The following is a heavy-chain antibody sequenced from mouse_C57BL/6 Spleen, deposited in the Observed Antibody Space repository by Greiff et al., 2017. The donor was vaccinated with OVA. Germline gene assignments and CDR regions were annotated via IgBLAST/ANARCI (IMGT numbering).Heavy chain of an antibody. V-gene: IGHV1-22*01. D-gene: IGHD1-1*01. CDR3: ALITTVERYFDV. CDR2: INPNNGGT. J-gene: IGHJ1*03. CDR1: GYTFTDYN. Sequence: EVQLQQSGPELVKPGASVKMSCKASGYTFTDYNMHWVKQSHGKSLEWIGYINPNNGGTSYNQKFKGKATLTVNKSSSTAYMELRSLTSEDSAVYYCALITTVERYFDVWGTGTTVTVSS.